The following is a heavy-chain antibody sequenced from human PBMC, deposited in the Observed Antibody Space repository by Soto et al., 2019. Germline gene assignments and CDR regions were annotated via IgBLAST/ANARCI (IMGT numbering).Heavy chain of an antibody. Sequence: QVQLVQSGAEVKKPGSSVKVSCKDSGGTFSTYSMFWVRQAPGQGLEWMGRIIPIIGIANYAQKFEDRVTITANTSTSTAKKALSSLRSEDTGLYFCTIGSWSGEVFDIWDQGTVVTVSS. V-gene: IGHV1-69*02. CDR3: TIGSWSGEVFDI. CDR2: IIPIIGIA. J-gene: IGHJ3*02. CDR1: GGTFSTYS. D-gene: IGHD2-21*01.